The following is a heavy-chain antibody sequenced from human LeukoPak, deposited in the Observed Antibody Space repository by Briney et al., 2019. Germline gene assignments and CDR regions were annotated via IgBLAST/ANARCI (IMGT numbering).Heavy chain of an antibody. V-gene: IGHV4-59*01. Sequence: SETLSFTCTVSGGSISSYFWIWIRQPPGKGLEWIGYIYYSGSTNYNPSLKSRVTISVDTSKNQFSLKLSSVTAADTAVYYCARGGWNKFDYWGQGTLVTVSS. J-gene: IGHJ4*02. CDR1: GGSISSYF. D-gene: IGHD3-22*01. CDR3: ARGGWNKFDY. CDR2: IYYSGST.